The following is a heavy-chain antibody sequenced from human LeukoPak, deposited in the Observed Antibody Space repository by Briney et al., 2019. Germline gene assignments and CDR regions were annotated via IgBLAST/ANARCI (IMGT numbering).Heavy chain of an antibody. V-gene: IGHV5-51*01. CDR1: GYNFPIYW. Sequence: GESLKISCQGSGYNFPIYWIGWVRQMPGQGLEWMGIIYPDDSNTIYGPSFQGQVTISADKSINTAYLEWSSLKASDTAIYYCARQGAAGKYYYYYMDVWGKGTTVTASS. CDR2: IYPDDSNT. CDR3: ARQGAAGKYYYYYMDV. J-gene: IGHJ6*03. D-gene: IGHD6-13*01.